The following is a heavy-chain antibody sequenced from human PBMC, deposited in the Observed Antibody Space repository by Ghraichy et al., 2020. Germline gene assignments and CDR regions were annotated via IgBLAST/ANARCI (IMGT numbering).Heavy chain of an antibody. J-gene: IGHJ4*02. D-gene: IGHD3-16*01. CDR1: GYSFTSYW. Sequence: GESLNISCKGSGYSFTSYWIAWVRQMPGKGLEWMAMIYPGDSDVKYNPSFQGQVTISADKSISSAYLQWSSLKASDTAMYYCARGGGRSGTNFEYWSQGTLVTVSS. CDR3: ARGGGRSGTNFEY. V-gene: IGHV5-51*01. CDR2: IYPGDSDV.